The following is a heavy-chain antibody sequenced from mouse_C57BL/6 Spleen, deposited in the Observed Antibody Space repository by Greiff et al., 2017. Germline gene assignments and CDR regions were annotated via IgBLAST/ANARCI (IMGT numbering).Heavy chain of an antibody. J-gene: IGHJ4*01. D-gene: IGHD1-1*01. Sequence: EVQGVESGGGLVKPGGSLKLSCAASGFTFSDYGMHWVRQAPEQGLEWVAYISSCSSTIYYADTVKGRFTISRDNAKNTLFLQMTSLRPEDTAMYYCARGAYYGSSYWDYAMDYWGQGTSVTVSS. CDR2: ISSCSSTI. V-gene: IGHV5-17*01. CDR3: ARGAYYGSSYWDYAMDY. CDR1: GFTFSDYG.